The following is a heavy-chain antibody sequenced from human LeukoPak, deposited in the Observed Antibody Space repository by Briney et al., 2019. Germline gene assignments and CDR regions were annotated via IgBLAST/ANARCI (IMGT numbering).Heavy chain of an antibody. J-gene: IGHJ3*02. Sequence: ASVKVSCKASGYTFTSYGISWVRQAPGQGLEWMGWISAYNGNTNYAQKLQGRVTMTTDTSTSTAYMELSSLRSEDTAVYYCARAPENPDAFDIWGQGTMVTVSS. CDR1: GYTFTSYG. V-gene: IGHV1-18*01. CDR2: ISAYNGNT. CDR3: ARAPENPDAFDI.